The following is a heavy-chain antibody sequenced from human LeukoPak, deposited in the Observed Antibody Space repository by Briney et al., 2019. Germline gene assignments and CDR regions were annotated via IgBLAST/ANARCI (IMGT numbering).Heavy chain of an antibody. V-gene: IGHV1-18*01. CDR3: ARDRRPSGSYYFPYYYYGMDV. CDR1: GYTFTNYG. Sequence: ASVKVSCKAAGYTFTNYGISWVRQAPGQGLEWMGWISVYNGNTNYTQKLQGRVTMTTDTSTSTAYMELRSLRSDDTAVYYCARDRRPSGSYYFPYYYYGMDVWGQGTTVTVSS. D-gene: IGHD1-26*01. J-gene: IGHJ6*02. CDR2: ISVYNGNT.